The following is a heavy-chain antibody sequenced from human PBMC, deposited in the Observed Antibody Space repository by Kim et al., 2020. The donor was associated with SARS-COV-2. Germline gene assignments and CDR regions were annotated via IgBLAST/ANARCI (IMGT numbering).Heavy chain of an antibody. D-gene: IGHD3-3*01. Sequence: SETLSLTCTVSGGSVSSGSYYWSWIRQPQGKGLEWSGYIYYSGSTNYNPSLKSRVTISVDTSKNQFSLKLSYVTAADTAVYYCARVPGAAIFGVVIVRGGMDVWGQGTTVTVSS. CDR3: ARVPGAAIFGVVIVRGGMDV. V-gene: IGHV4-61*01. CDR1: GGSVSSGSYY. J-gene: IGHJ6*02. CDR2: IYYSGST.